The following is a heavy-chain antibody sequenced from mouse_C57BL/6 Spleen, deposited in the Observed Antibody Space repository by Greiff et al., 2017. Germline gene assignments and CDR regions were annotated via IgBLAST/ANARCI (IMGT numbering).Heavy chain of an antibody. CDR3: ARRGDGNYEGEHAMDY. V-gene: IGHV1-64*01. CDR2: IHPNSGST. J-gene: IGHJ4*01. D-gene: IGHD2-1*01. Sequence: QVQLQQPGAELVKPGASVKLSCKASGYTFTSYWMHWVKQRPGQGLEWIGMIHPNSGSTNYNEKFKSKATLTVDKSSSTAYMQLSSLTSEDSAVYYCARRGDGNYEGEHAMDYWGQGTSVTVSS. CDR1: GYTFTSYW.